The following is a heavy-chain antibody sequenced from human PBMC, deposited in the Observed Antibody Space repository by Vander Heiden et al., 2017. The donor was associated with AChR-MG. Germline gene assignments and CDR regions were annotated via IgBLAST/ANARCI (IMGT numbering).Heavy chain of an antibody. CDR2: ISAYNGNT. V-gene: IGHV1-18*01. CDR1: GYTFPSYG. D-gene: IGHD3-22*01. CDR3: ARGLTRTTSGYYYGY. J-gene: IGHJ4*02. Sequence: QVQLGQSGAEVKKPGASVKVSCKASGYTFPSYGISGVRQAPGQGLDGMGWISAYNGNTNSAQKLQGRVTMTTDTATSTAYMELRSLRSDDTAVYYCARGLTRTTSGYYYGYWGQGTLVTVSS.